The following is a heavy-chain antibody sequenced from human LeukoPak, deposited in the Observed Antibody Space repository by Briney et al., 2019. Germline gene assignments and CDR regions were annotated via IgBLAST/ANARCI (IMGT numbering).Heavy chain of an antibody. D-gene: IGHD3-10*01. V-gene: IGHV4-38-2*02. CDR2: IYHGGST. CDR3: ARIYYYGSGSYYHLFDY. J-gene: IGHJ4*02. Sequence: SETLSLTCTVSGYSISSGYYWGWIRQPPGKGLEWIGNIYHGGSTYYNPSLKSRVTISVDTSKNQFSLKLSSVTAADTAVYYCARIYYYGSGSYYHLFDYWGQGTLVTVSS. CDR1: GYSISSGYY.